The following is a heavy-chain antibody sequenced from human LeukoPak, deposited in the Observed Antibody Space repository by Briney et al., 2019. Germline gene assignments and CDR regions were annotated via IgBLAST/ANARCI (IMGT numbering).Heavy chain of an antibody. CDR1: GFTFSSYA. CDR2: ISGNGGST. D-gene: IGHD6-19*01. J-gene: IGHJ6*02. Sequence: PGGSLRLSCATSGFTFSSYAMSWVRQAPGEGLEWVSDISGNGGSTYYADSVKGRFTISRDNSKKTLYLQMNSLRAEDTAVYYSAKDAAVAGPGRPYYYYGMDVWGQGTTVTVSS. V-gene: IGHV3-23*01. CDR3: AKDAAVAGPGRPYYYYGMDV.